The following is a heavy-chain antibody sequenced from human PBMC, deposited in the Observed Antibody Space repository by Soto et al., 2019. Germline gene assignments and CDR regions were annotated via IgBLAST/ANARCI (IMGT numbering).Heavy chain of an antibody. V-gene: IGHV3-74*01. CDR3: VRTSMVVAAATREDY. CDR1: GFTFSSHW. Sequence: GGSLRLSCAASGFTFSSHWMHWVRQAPGKGLVWVSRINSDGSSTSYADSVKGRFTISRDNAKNTLYLQMNSLRAEDTAVYYCVRTSMVVAAATREDYWGQGTLVTVSS. D-gene: IGHD2-15*01. J-gene: IGHJ4*02. CDR2: INSDGSST.